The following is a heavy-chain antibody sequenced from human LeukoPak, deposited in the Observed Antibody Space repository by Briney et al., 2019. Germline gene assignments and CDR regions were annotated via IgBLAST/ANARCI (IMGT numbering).Heavy chain of an antibody. J-gene: IGHJ4*02. CDR1: RFTFSNFA. D-gene: IGHD7-27*01. CDR2: MSYDGSNK. CDR3: ARDSWGFDF. V-gene: IGHV3-30*04. Sequence: PGGSLRLSCAAPRFTFSNFAMHWVRQAPGKGLEWVAMMSYDGSNKYTDSVKGRFTISRDNSKNIVDLYMSNLKIEDTAVYYCARDSWGFDFWGQGTLVTVSS.